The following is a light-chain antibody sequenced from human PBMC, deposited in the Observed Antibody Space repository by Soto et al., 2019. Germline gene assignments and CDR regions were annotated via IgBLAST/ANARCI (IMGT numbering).Light chain of an antibody. Sequence: QSALTQPRSVSGSPGQSVTISCAGTSSDVGAYNLVSWYQQHPGNLHKLIIYDVTRRSSGVPDLFSGSKSGNTSSLTISVLQADDEAYYYCGSYAGSYTLVFGGGTKVTVL. CDR3: GSYAGSYTLV. CDR1: SSDVGAYNL. V-gene: IGLV2-11*01. CDR2: DVT. J-gene: IGLJ3*02.